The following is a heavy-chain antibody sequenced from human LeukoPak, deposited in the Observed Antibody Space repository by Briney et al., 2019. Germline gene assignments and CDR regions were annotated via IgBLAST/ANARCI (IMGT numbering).Heavy chain of an antibody. CDR3: ARDQAALGFDY. J-gene: IGHJ4*02. V-gene: IGHV4-38-2*02. Sequence: SETLSLTCSVFGYSISNDYFWGWIRQPPGKGLEWIGSIYQSGTTYYNPSLKSRVTISIDTSTNQFSLKLDSVTAADTAVYYCARDQAALGFDYWGQGTLVTVSS. D-gene: IGHD7-27*01. CDR2: IYQSGTT. CDR1: GYSISNDYF.